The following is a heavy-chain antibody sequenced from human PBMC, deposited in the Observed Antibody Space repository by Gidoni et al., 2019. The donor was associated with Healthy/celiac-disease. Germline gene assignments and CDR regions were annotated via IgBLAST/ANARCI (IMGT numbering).Heavy chain of an antibody. CDR2: ISGSGGST. CDR1: GFTFSSYT. D-gene: IGHD3-22*01. Sequence: EVQLLESGGGLVQPGGSLRLSCAASGFTFSSYTMSWVRQAPGKGLEWVSAISGSGGSTYYADSVKGRFTISRDNSKNTLYLQMNSLRAEDTAVYYCAKGAGSSGYYINSYWYFDLWGRGTLVTVSS. CDR3: AKGAGSSGYYINSYWYFDL. V-gene: IGHV3-23*01. J-gene: IGHJ2*01.